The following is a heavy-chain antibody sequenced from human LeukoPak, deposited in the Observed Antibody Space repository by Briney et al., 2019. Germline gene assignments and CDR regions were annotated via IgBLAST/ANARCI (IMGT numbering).Heavy chain of an antibody. CDR1: GYTLTELS. CDR3: ATAVEKQLVEGDAFDI. D-gene: IGHD6-13*01. V-gene: IGHV1-24*01. J-gene: IGHJ3*02. CDR2: FDPEDGET. Sequence: ASVKVSCKVSGYTLTELSMHWVRQAPGKGLEWMGGFDPEDGETIYAQKFQGRVTMTEDTSTDTAYMELSSLRSEDTAVYYCATAVEKQLVEGDAFDIWGQGTMVTVSS.